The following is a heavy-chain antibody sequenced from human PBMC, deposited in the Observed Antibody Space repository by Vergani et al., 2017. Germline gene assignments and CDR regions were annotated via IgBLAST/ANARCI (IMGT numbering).Heavy chain of an antibody. CDR3: AKAFVLRYFDWLGYGMDV. Sequence: EVQLEESGGGLVLPGRSLRLSCVASGFTSAGYAMHWVRQAPGKGLEWVSGISWNSNSIGYADSVKGRFTISRDNAKNSLYLQMNSLRTEDTALYYCAKAFVLRYFDWLGYGMDVWGQGTTVTVSS. CDR2: ISWNSNSI. J-gene: IGHJ6*02. CDR1: GFTSAGYA. D-gene: IGHD3-9*01. V-gene: IGHV3-9*02.